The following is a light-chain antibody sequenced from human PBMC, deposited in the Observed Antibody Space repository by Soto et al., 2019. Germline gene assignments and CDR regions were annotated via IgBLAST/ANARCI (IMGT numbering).Light chain of an antibody. CDR3: QQYNNWPTWT. Sequence: EIVSTQSPDTLPLSRWERSTRSFTASQSVSSYLAWYQQKPGQAPRRLIYGASIRATGIPDRFSGSGSGTEFTLTISSLQSEDFAIYYCQQYNNWPTWTFGPGTKV. V-gene: IGKV3D-15*01. J-gene: IGKJ1*01. CDR1: QSVSSY. CDR2: GAS.